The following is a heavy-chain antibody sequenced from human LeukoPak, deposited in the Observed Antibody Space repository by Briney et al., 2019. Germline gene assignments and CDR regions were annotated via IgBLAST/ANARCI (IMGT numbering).Heavy chain of an antibody. D-gene: IGHD3-3*01. Sequence: GGSLRLSCAASGFTVSSKYMNWVRQAPGKGLEWVSLIYSGGSTYYADSVKGRFTISRANSNNTLYLQTNSLRAEDTAVYYCASQANHDFWSAIDYWGQGTLVTVSS. CDR2: IYSGGST. V-gene: IGHV3-53*01. J-gene: IGHJ4*02. CDR3: ASQANHDFWSAIDY. CDR1: GFTVSSKY.